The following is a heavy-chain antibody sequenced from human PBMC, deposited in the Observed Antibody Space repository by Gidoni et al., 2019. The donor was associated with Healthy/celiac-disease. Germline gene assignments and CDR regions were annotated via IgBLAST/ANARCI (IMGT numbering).Heavy chain of an antibody. J-gene: IGHJ6*02. D-gene: IGHD5-12*01. CDR3: AREWEGYGGYGSGMDV. CDR2: ISAYNGNT. Sequence: QVQLVQSGAEAKKPGASVKFSCKASGYTFTSYGISWVRQAPGQGLEWMGWISAYNGNTNYAQKLQGRVTMTTDTSTSTAYMELRSLRSDDTAVYYCAREWEGYGGYGSGMDVWGQGTTVTVSS. V-gene: IGHV1-18*01. CDR1: GYTFTSYG.